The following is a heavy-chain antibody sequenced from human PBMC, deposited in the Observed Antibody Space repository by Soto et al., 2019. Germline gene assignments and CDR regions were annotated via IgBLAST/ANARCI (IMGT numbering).Heavy chain of an antibody. CDR3: TRHSYTHPGIVDY. J-gene: IGHJ4*02. CDR2: IYFTGSP. D-gene: IGHD3-10*01. Sequence: PSETLSLTCNVSGDSINNNHYYWGWICQSPGTGLEWIASIYFTGSPQSNPSLRSRITISVDTTKNHFSLQLRSVTAADTAIYYCTRHSYTHPGIVDYWGQGTRVTVSS. CDR1: GDSINNNHYY. V-gene: IGHV4-39*01.